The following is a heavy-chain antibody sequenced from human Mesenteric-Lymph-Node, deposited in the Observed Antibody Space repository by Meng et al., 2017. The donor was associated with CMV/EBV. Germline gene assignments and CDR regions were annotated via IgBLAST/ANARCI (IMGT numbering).Heavy chain of an antibody. CDR3: AIARPTLRWVDP. J-gene: IGHJ5*02. CDR2: IYHSGFT. D-gene: IGHD2-21*01. CDR1: GDSISSDNW. Sequence: SETLYLTCVVSGDSISSDNWWTWLRQSSGKGLEWIGEIYHSGFTNYNPSLKSRVTVSLDKSKNQFSLELSSVIAADTAIYYCAIARPTLRWVDPWGQGTLVTVSS. V-gene: IGHV4-4*02.